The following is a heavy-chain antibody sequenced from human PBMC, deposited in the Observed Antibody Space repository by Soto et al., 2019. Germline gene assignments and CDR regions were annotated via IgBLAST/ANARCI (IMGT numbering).Heavy chain of an antibody. Sequence: QVQLVESGGGLVKPGGSLRLSCATSGFTFSDYYMSWVRQAPGKGLEWVSYISSSSTYTNYADSVKGRFTISRDNAKNSLYLLMNSLRAEDTAVYYCAGKQWEPSGNYYFDYWGQGTLVTVSS. J-gene: IGHJ4*02. CDR2: ISSSSTYT. CDR1: GFTFSDYY. V-gene: IGHV3-11*06. D-gene: IGHD1-26*01. CDR3: AGKQWEPSGNYYFDY.